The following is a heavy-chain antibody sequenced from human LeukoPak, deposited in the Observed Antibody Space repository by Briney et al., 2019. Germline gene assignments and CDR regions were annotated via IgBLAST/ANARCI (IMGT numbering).Heavy chain of an antibody. CDR3: ARVKEAYSGYDFDY. Sequence: SETLSLTCTVSGGSISSGGYYWSWIREHPGKGLEWIGYIYYSGSTYYNPSLKSRVTISVDTSKNQFSLKLSSVTAADTAVYYCARVKEAYSGYDFDYWGQGTLVTVSS. V-gene: IGHV4-31*03. CDR1: GGSISSGGYY. CDR2: IYYSGST. J-gene: IGHJ4*02. D-gene: IGHD5-12*01.